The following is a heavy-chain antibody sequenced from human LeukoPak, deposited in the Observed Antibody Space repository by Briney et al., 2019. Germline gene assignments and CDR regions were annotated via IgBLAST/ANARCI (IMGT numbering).Heavy chain of an antibody. CDR1: GFTFSNYG. V-gene: IGHV3-30*02. J-gene: IGHJ4*02. Sequence: GGSLRLSCAASGFTFSNYGMHWVRQAPGKGLEWVTFIRNDGSNKYYADSVKGRFTISRDNSKNTVYLQMNSLRAEDTAVYYCARIGAYFDYWGQGALVTVSS. CDR2: IRNDGSNK. CDR3: ARIGAYFDY. D-gene: IGHD2/OR15-2a*01.